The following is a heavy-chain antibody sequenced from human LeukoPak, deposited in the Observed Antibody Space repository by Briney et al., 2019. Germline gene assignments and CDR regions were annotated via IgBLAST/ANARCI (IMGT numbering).Heavy chain of an antibody. CDR1: GFTFINSD. D-gene: IGHD3-16*02. CDR3: ATSTDYIWGSYRT. J-gene: IGHJ4*02. Sequence: ASVKVSCKAYGFTFINSDMQWVRQARGQRLEWMGWIVVGSGDTNYAQKFQGRVTITTDVSTSTAYVELSSLRPEDTAVYYCATSTDYIWGSYRTWGQGTLVTVSS. CDR2: IVVGSGDT. V-gene: IGHV1-58*02.